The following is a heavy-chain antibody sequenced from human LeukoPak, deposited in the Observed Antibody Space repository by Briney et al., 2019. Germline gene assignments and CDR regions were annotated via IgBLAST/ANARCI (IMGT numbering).Heavy chain of an antibody. CDR1: GGSISSSSYY. CDR2: SYYSGST. Sequence: SETLSLTCTVSGGSISSSSYYWGWIRQPPGKGLEWIGSSYYSGSTYYNPSRKGRVTISVDTSKNQFSLNLSSVTPPGTRVYYCAREGLAVAGIRGYGLDYWGRETLVTVSS. V-gene: IGHV4-39*02. CDR3: AREGLAVAGIRGYGLDY. J-gene: IGHJ4*02. D-gene: IGHD6-19*01.